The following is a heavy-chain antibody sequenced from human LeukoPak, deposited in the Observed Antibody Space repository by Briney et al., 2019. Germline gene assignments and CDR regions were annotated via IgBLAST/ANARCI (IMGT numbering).Heavy chain of an antibody. V-gene: IGHV4-4*07. D-gene: IGHD3-22*01. J-gene: IGHJ4*02. CDR2: ISTSGST. Sequence: SSETLSLTCTVSGGSISSYYWSWIRQPAGKGLESIGHISTSGSTNYNPSLKSRVTMSVDTFKNQFSLKLSSVTAADTAVYCCARVRYSDSSVLTRKRSYYFDYWGQGTLVTVSS. CDR1: GGSISSYY. CDR3: ARVRYSDSSVLTRKRSYYFDY.